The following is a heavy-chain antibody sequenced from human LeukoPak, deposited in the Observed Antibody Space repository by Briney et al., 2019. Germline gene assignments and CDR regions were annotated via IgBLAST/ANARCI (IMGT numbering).Heavy chain of an antibody. CDR2: IYYSGST. Sequence: PSETLSLTCAVYGGSFSGYYWSWIRQPPGKGLEWIGYIYYSGSTYYNPSLKSRVTISVDTSKNQFSLKLSSVTAADTAVYYCARAGIAVAGTKYYYGMDVWGQGTTVTVSS. D-gene: IGHD6-19*01. CDR3: ARAGIAVAGTKYYYGMDV. J-gene: IGHJ6*02. CDR1: GGSFSGYY. V-gene: IGHV4-34*09.